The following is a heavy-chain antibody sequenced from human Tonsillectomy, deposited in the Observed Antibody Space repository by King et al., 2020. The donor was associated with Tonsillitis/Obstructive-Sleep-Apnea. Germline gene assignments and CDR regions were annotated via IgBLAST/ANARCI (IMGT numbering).Heavy chain of an antibody. D-gene: IGHD3-10*01. CDR3: AKGPFNGSGDWFDP. Sequence: QLVESGGGLVQPGGSLRLSCAASGFTFSSYAMNWFRQAPGKGLEWVSAISGSVGSTYYADSVKGRFTISRDNSKNTLYLQMNSLRAEDTAVYYFAKGPFNGSGDWFDPWGQGILVTVSS. CDR1: GFTFSSYA. V-gene: IGHV3-23*04. CDR2: ISGSVGST. J-gene: IGHJ5*02.